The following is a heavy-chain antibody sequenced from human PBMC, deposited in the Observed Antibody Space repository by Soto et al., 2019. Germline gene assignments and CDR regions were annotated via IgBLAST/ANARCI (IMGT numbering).Heavy chain of an antibody. CDR3: AREPDDLTSNFDY. CDR2: ISSTTNYI. J-gene: IGHJ4*02. Sequence: PGGSLRLSCAASGVTFTRYSMNWVRQAAGKGLEWVASISSTTNYIYYGDSMKGRFTIARDNAKNSLYLEMNRLRAADTAVYYCAREPDDLTSNFDYWGQGTLVTVSS. V-gene: IGHV3-21*06. D-gene: IGHD1-1*01. CDR1: GVTFTRYS.